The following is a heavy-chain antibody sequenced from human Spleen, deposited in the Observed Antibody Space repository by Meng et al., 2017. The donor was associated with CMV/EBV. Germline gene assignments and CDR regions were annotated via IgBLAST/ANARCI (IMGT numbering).Heavy chain of an antibody. V-gene: IGHV1-18*01. CDR1: GGTFNNYA. J-gene: IGHJ6*02. CDR3: AIWDCSTTSCYGYYYFGLDT. Sequence: ASVKVSCKASGGTFNNYAIIWVRQAPGQGLEWMGWISAYYGTTHYAEKLQGRVTMTIDTSSTTAYMELRSLTSDDTAVYYCAIWDCSTTSCYGYYYFGLDTWGQGTTVTVSS. D-gene: IGHD2-2*01. CDR2: ISAYYGTT.